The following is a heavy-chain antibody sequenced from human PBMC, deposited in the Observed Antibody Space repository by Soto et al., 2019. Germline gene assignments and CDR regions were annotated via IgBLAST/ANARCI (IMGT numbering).Heavy chain of an antibody. Sequence: QVQLVQSGAEVKKPGASVKVSCKASGYTFTSYDINWVRQATGQGPEWMGWMNPNSGNTGYAQKFQGRVTMTRNTSISTDYMELSSLRSEDTAVYYCASPARNYDFWSGYSFDIWGQGTMVTVSS. CDR3: ASPARNYDFWSGYSFDI. CDR2: MNPNSGNT. CDR1: GYTFTSYD. J-gene: IGHJ3*02. V-gene: IGHV1-8*01. D-gene: IGHD3-3*01.